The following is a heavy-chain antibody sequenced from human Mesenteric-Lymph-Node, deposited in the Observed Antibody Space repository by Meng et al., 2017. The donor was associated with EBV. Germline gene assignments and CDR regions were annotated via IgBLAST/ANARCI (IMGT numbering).Heavy chain of an antibody. CDR2: ISISSSYI. CDR1: GFTFSSFS. Sequence: VLLGGGGGGSVKPGGSLRLSCAASGFTFSSFSMNWVRQAPGKGREWVSSISISSSYIYYADSVKGRFTISRDNAKNTLYLQMNSLRAEDTAVYYCARAAGYDPPYFDYWGQGTLVTVSS. CDR3: ARAAGYDPPYFDY. V-gene: IGHV3-21*01. D-gene: IGHD5-12*01. J-gene: IGHJ4*02.